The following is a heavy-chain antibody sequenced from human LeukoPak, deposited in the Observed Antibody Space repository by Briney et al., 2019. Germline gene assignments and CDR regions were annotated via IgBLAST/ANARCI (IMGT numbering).Heavy chain of an antibody. CDR1: GFTFSSYA. V-gene: IGHV3-23*01. Sequence: GGSLRLSCAASGFTFSSYAMSWVRQAPGKGLEWVSAISGSGGSIYYADSVKGRFTIFRDNSKNTLYLQMNSLRAEDTAVYYCAKDFIHYYDSSGYGAFDIWGQGTMVTVSS. J-gene: IGHJ3*02. CDR2: ISGSGGSI. CDR3: AKDFIHYYDSSGYGAFDI. D-gene: IGHD3-22*01.